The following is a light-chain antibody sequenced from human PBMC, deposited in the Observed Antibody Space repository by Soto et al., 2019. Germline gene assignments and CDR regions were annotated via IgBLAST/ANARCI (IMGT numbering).Light chain of an antibody. Sequence: LTQSPSFLSASVGDRVTIICRASQGIRSLLAWYQQKPGQAPRLLIYGASSRATGIPDRFSGSGSGTDFTLTISRLEPEDFAVYYCHQYDSWTFGQGTKVDIK. CDR2: GAS. V-gene: IGKV3-20*01. J-gene: IGKJ1*01. CDR1: QGIRSL. CDR3: HQYDSWT.